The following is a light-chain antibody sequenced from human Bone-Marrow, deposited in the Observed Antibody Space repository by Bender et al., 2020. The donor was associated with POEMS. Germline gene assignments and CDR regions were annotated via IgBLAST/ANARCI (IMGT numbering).Light chain of an antibody. Sequence: QSVLTQPPSASGTPGQRVTISCSGGSSNIGAHAVNWYQHLPGTAPKLLIYSSHRRPSEVPDRFSGSRSGTSSSLAISGLQSDDEADSYCAVWDASLNGWVFGGGTKLTVL. CDR2: SSH. J-gene: IGLJ3*02. V-gene: IGLV1-44*01. CDR1: SSNIGAHA. CDR3: AVWDASLNGWV.